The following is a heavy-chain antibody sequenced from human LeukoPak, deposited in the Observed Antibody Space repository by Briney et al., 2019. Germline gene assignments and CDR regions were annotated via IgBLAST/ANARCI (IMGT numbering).Heavy chain of an antibody. V-gene: IGHV3-53*01. Sequence: GGSPRLSCAASGFTVSSNYMSWVRQAPGKGLEWVSVIYSGGSTYYADSVKGRFTISRDNSKNTLYLQMNSLRAGDTAVYYCARAPRRFGYYYYGMDVWGQGTTVTVSS. D-gene: IGHD3-10*01. CDR2: IYSGGST. CDR1: GFTVSSNY. J-gene: IGHJ6*02. CDR3: ARAPRRFGYYYYGMDV.